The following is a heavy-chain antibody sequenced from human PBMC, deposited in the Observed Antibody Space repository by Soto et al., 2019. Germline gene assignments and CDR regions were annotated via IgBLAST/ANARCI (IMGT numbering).Heavy chain of an antibody. CDR1: CASIRSVGYY. D-gene: IGHD3-10*01. CDR2: ISYSGTT. J-gene: IGHJ4*02. Sequence: SATLSLTCSVSCASIRSVGYYWTWIRQHPGKGLEWIGYISYSGTTYYNPSLKSRVTISVDTSKNQFSLKLNSVTAADTAVYYCARRRSAIVFWGQGTLVTVS. V-gene: IGHV4-31*03. CDR3: ARRRSAIVF.